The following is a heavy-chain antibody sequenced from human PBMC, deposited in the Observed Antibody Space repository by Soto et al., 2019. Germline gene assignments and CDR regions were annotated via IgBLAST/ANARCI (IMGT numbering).Heavy chain of an antibody. CDR1: GFTISTYA. J-gene: IGHJ5*02. CDR3: AKDAVYNDGLWLMDS. D-gene: IGHD2-21*01. CDR2: VVGSGGEI. V-gene: IGHV3-23*01. Sequence: LRLSCAASGFTISTYAMTWVRQAPGKGLECVSGVVGSGGEIYYADSVKGRFTISKDNSKNTLYLQMNSLRDEDTAVYYCAKDAVYNDGLWLMDSWGQGTLVTVSS.